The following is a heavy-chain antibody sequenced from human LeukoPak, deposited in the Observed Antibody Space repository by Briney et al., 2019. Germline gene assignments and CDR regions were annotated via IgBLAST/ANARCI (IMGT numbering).Heavy chain of an antibody. CDR3: VRAVAAADSY. CDR2: IKQDGRTK. V-gene: IGHV3-7*04. J-gene: IGHJ4*02. CDR1: GFTLSTYW. Sequence: GGSLRLSCAASGFTLSTYWMSWVRQAPGKGLEWVANIKQDGRTKYYVDSGKGRFTISRDNAKNSLYLQMNSLRADDTAIYYCVRAVAAADSYWGQGTLVTVSS. D-gene: IGHD6-13*01.